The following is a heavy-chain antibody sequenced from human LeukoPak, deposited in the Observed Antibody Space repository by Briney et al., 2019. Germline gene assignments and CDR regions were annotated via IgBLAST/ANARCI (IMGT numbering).Heavy chain of an antibody. J-gene: IGHJ5*02. V-gene: IGHV4-39*01. CDR2: IYFSGNT. Sequence: SETLSLTCTVSGGSISGNNYYWDWIRQPPGKGLEWIGNIYFSGNTYYNPSLKSRVTISVDTSKNQFSLKLNSVTAADTAVYYCARHRSRDNWFDPWGQGTLVTVSS. CDR1: GGSISGNNYY. D-gene: IGHD5-24*01. CDR3: ARHRSRDNWFDP.